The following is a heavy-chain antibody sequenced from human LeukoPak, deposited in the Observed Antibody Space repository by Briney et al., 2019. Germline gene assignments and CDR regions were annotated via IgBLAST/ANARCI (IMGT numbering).Heavy chain of an antibody. CDR1: GFTLSDFY. D-gene: IGHD2-2*01. V-gene: IGHV3-11*01. Sequence: GGSLRLSCAASGFTLSDFYMNWIRQAPGKGLEWVSYIRTSGSAIYYADSVKGRFTISRDNAKNSLYLQMNSLRVEDTAVYYCARRYCTSSSCYGDFWGQGTLVTVSS. CDR2: IRTSGSAI. J-gene: IGHJ4*02. CDR3: ARRYCTSSSCYGDF.